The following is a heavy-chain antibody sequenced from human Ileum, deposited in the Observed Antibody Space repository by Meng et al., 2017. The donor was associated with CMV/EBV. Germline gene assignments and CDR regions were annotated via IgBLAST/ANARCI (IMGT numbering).Heavy chain of an antibody. J-gene: IGHJ4*02. CDR2: INHSGST. V-gene: IGHV4-34*01. CDR3: ARGLLSGCSSTSCYYFDY. CDR1: GSFSGYY. D-gene: IGHD2-2*01. Sequence: GSFSGYYWSWIRQPPGKGLEWIGEINHSGSTNYSPSLKSRVTISVDTSKNQFPLKLSSVTAADTAVYYCARGLLSGCSSTSCYYFDYWGQGTLVTVSS.